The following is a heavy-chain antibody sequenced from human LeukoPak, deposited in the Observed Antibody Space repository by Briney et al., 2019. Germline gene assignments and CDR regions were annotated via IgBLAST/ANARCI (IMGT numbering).Heavy chain of an antibody. CDR1: GFTFSSYG. Sequence: PGGSLRLSCTASGFTFSSYGMHWVRQAPGKGLEWVAFIRYDGSNKYYADSVKGRFTISRDNSKNTLYLQMNSLRAEDTAVYYCARDASGYGDYVPRYYYYYYGMDVWGQGTTVTVSS. CDR3: ARDASGYGDYVPRYYYYYYGMDV. J-gene: IGHJ6*02. V-gene: IGHV3-30*02. CDR2: IRYDGSNK. D-gene: IGHD4-17*01.